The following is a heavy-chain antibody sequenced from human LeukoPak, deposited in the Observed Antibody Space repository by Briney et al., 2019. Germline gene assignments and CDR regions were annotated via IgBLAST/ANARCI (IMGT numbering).Heavy chain of an antibody. J-gene: IGHJ4*02. Sequence: PSETLSLTRTVSGGSISPYYWTWIRQPPGKGLEWIGYIYYSGSTNYNPSLKSRVTMSVDTSKNQFSLKLTSVTAADTAVYYCARAPGIMTGYWRFDYWGQGTLVTVSS. D-gene: IGHD3-9*01. V-gene: IGHV4-59*01. CDR1: GGSISPYY. CDR3: ARAPGIMTGYWRFDY. CDR2: IYYSGST.